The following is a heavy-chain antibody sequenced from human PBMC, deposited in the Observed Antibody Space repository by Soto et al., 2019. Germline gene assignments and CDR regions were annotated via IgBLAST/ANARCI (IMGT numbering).Heavy chain of an antibody. D-gene: IGHD3-22*01. CDR2: ISAYNGNT. CDR3: ARDREIVVVEDAFDI. J-gene: IGHJ3*02. Sequence: GASVKVSCKASGYTFTSYGISWVRQAPGQGLEWMGWISAYNGNTNYAQKLQGRVTMTTDTSTSTAYMKLRSLRSDDTAVYYCARDREIVVVEDAFDIWGQGTMVTVSS. CDR1: GYTFTSYG. V-gene: IGHV1-18*01.